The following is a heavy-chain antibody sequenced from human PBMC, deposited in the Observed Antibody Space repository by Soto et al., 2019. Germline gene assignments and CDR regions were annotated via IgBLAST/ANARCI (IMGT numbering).Heavy chain of an antibody. Sequence: SETLSLTCTVSGGSVSSGSYYWSWIRQPPGKGLEWIGYIYYSGSTNYNPSLKSRVTISVDTSKNQFSLKLSSVTAADTAVYYCARENKAIFGVVPYYYFGMDVWGQGTTVTVSS. V-gene: IGHV4-61*01. CDR3: ARENKAIFGVVPYYYFGMDV. J-gene: IGHJ6*02. D-gene: IGHD3-3*01. CDR2: IYYSGST. CDR1: GGSVSSGSYY.